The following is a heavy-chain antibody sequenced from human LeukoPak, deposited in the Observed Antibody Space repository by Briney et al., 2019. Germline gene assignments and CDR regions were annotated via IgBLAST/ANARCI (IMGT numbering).Heavy chain of an antibody. J-gene: IGHJ5*02. CDR1: GGSISNSNYY. Sequence: PSETLSLTCTVSGGSISNSNYYWGWIRQPPGKGLEWIGSIYYSGSTYYNPSLKSRVTISVDTSKNQFSLKLSSVTAADTAVYYCARHVSRIAAAYGGSPGWFDPWGQGTLVTVSS. V-gene: IGHV4-39*01. CDR2: IYYSGST. D-gene: IGHD6-13*01. CDR3: ARHVSRIAAAYGGSPGWFDP.